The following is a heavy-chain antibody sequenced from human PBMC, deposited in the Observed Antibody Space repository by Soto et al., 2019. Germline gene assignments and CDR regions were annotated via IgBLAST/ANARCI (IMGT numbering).Heavy chain of an antibody. CDR3: ARSESRNGYNQDYYFDY. CDR1: GGTFRTYA. D-gene: IGHD3-10*01. Sequence: QVHLVQSGPEVKKPGSSVKVSCRSSGGTFRTYAISWVRQAPGQGLEWMGWLLPVFGTPAYGPRFQGRVTITADEASSTSYIELTGLRSDDTAVYYCARSESRNGYNQDYYFDYWGQGTRVAVAS. V-gene: IGHV1-69*01. CDR2: LLPVFGTP. J-gene: IGHJ4*02.